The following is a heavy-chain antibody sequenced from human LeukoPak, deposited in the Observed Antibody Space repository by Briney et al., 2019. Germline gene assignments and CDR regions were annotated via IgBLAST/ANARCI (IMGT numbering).Heavy chain of an antibody. J-gene: IGHJ5*02. CDR2: ISGYSGDT. V-gene: IGHV1-18*01. CDR3: ARDPRFLESLSSLYNWFDP. Sequence: ASVKVSCKASGYTFSNFGISWLRQAPGQGLQWMGWISGYSGDTEYAQRLQGRLTMTTDTSTSTAYMELGSLTSDDTAVYYCARDPRFLESLSSLYNWFDPWGQGTLVTVSS. CDR1: GYTFSNFG. D-gene: IGHD3-3*01.